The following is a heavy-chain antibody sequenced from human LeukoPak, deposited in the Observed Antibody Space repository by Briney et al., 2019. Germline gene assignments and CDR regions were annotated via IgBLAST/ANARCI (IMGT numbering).Heavy chain of an antibody. CDR2: IDYSGDT. CDR3: AREGTIDFWSGYVDY. CDR1: GDSFSSYY. J-gene: IGHJ4*02. Sequence: PSETLSLTCSVSGDSFSSYYWSWIRQPPGKGLEWIGYIDYSGDTNYSPALKSRVTISVDTSKKQLSLRLSSVTAADTGVYYCAREGTIDFWSGYVDYWGQGILVTVST. V-gene: IGHV4-59*12. D-gene: IGHD3-3*01.